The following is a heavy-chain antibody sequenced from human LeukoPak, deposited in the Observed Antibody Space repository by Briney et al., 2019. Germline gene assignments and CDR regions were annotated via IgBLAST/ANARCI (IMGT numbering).Heavy chain of an antibody. V-gene: IGHV4-31*03. Sequence: PSETLSLTCTVSGGSISSGGYYWSWIRQHPGKGLEWIGYIYYSGSTYYNPSLKSRVTISVDTSKNQFSLKLSSVTAADTAVYYCASQPAAMYYYYYGMDVWGQGTTVTVSS. CDR2: IYYSGST. CDR3: ASQPAAMYYYYYGMDV. J-gene: IGHJ6*02. CDR1: GGSISSGGYY. D-gene: IGHD2-2*01.